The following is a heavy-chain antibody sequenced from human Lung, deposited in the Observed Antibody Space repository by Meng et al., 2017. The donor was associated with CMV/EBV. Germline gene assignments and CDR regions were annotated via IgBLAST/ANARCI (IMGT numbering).Heavy chain of an antibody. CDR3: AKVGSSTRLERD. D-gene: IGHD1-1*01. CDR2: IKEDGTEK. J-gene: IGHJ4*02. Sequence: GGSXRLXXAASGFNFKTYWMTWVRQAPGKGLEWVANIKEDGTEKNYVDSVKGRFTISRDNVKNSVYLQMNSLRADDTAVYYCAKVGSSTRLERDWGQGTLVXVSS. CDR1: GFNFKTYW. V-gene: IGHV3-7*01.